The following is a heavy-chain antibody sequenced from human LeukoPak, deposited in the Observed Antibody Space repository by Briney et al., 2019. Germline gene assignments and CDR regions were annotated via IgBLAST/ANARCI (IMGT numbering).Heavy chain of an antibody. CDR1: GFTFSSYA. CDR3: AKDQDQWLVQYFDF. V-gene: IGHV3-23*01. CDR2: ISGSGDRR. J-gene: IGHJ4*02. Sequence: GGSLRLFCAASGFTFSSYAMSWVRQAPGKGLEWVSGISGSGDRRHYADSVKGRFTISRDNSNKTLYLQMNSLRAEDTALYYCAKDQDQWLVQYFDFWGQGTLVTVSS. D-gene: IGHD6-19*01.